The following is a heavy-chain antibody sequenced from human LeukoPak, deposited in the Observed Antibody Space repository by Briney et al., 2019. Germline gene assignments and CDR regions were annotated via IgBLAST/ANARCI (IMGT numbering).Heavy chain of an antibody. V-gene: IGHV4-38-2*02. Sequence: SETLSLTCTVSGYSISSGYYWGWIRQPPGKGLEWIGSIYHSGTTYYSPSLKSRVTISLDTSKNQFSLKLSSVTAADTAIYYCTRDFSSSSTVYYYYYMDVWGKGTTVTVSS. CDR2: IYHSGTT. D-gene: IGHD6-6*01. CDR1: GYSISSGYY. J-gene: IGHJ6*03. CDR3: TRDFSSSSTVYYYYYMDV.